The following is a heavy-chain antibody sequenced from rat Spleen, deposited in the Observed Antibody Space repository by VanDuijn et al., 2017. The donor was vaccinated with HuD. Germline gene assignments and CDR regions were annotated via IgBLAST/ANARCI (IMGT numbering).Heavy chain of an antibody. Sequence: QVQLKESGPGLVQPSQTLSLTCTVSGFSLTSYGVSWVRQPPGKGLEWMGVIWNSGGTRYNLALKSRLSISKDTSKSQVFLKMNSLQTEDTATYYCARDHDYSSYVMDVWGQGASVTVSS. D-gene: IGHD1-2*01. CDR2: IWNSGGT. V-gene: IGHV2-41*01. CDR3: ARDHDYSSYVMDV. CDR1: GFSLTSYG. J-gene: IGHJ4*01.